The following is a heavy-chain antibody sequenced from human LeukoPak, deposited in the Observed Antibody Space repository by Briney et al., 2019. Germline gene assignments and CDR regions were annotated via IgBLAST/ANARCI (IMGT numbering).Heavy chain of an antibody. V-gene: IGHV3-30-3*01. CDR3: AQGAAFDI. CDR2: ISFDGHNQ. D-gene: IGHD3-16*01. J-gene: IGHJ3*02. CDR1: GFTFSTYA. Sequence: PGGSLRLSCAASGFTFSTYALHWVRQAPGKGLEWMAVISFDGHNQYYARSVKGRFTISRDNAKNSLYLQMNSLRAEDTAVYYCAQGAAFDIWGQGTMVTVSS.